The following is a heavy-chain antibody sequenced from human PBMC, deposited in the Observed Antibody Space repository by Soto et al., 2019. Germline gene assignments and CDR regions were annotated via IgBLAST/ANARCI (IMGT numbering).Heavy chain of an antibody. CDR3: ERGLVVVSATYWYFDL. CDR1: GYTFTSYD. V-gene: IGHV1-8*01. J-gene: IGHJ2*01. CDR2: MNPNSGKA. D-gene: IGHD2-15*01. Sequence: QVQLVQSGAEVKKPGASVKVSCKASGYTFTSYDINWVRQAAGQGLEWIGWMNPNSGKAVYAQKFQGRVTMAGNTSISTAYMELSSLRSDDPAVYFCERGLVVVSATYWYFDLWGRGTLVTVSS.